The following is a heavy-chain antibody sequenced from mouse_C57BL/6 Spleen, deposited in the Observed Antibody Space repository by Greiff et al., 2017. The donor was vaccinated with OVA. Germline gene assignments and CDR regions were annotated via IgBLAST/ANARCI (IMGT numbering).Heavy chain of an antibody. V-gene: IGHV10-1*01. CDR2: IRSKSNNYAT. CDR1: GFSFNTYA. CDR3: GSRLYYDYAGYAMDY. Sequence: EVQRVESGGGLVQPTGSLKLSCAASGFSFNTYAMNWVRQAPGKGLEWVARIRSKSNNYATYYADSVKDRFTISRDDSESMLYLQMNNLKTEDTAMYYCGSRLYYDYAGYAMDYWGQGTSVTVSS. J-gene: IGHJ4*01. D-gene: IGHD2-4*01.